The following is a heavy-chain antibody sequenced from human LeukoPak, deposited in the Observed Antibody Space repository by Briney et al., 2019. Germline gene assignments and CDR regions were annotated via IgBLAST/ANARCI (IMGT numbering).Heavy chain of an antibody. CDR2: IYYSGST. J-gene: IGHJ4*02. D-gene: IGHD5-24*01. CDR1: GGSISSSSYY. Sequence: SETLSLTCTVSGGSISSSSYYWGWIRQPPGKGLEWIGSIYYSGSTYYNPSLKSRVTISVDTSKNQFSLKLSSVTAADTAVYYCVREAYKNYFDYWGQGTLVTVSS. V-gene: IGHV4-39*07. CDR3: VREAYKNYFDY.